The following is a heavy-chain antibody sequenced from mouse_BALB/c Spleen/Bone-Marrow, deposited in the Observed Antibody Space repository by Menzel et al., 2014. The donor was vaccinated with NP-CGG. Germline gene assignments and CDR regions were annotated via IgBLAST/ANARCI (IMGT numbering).Heavy chain of an antibody. CDR1: GFTFSNYG. J-gene: IGHJ4*01. CDR3: ARLTPDYAMDY. D-gene: IGHD1-3*01. Sequence: EVKLMESGGDLVKPGGSLKLSCAASGFTFSNYGMSWVRQTPDKRLEWVATISSGGSYTYFPDSVKGRFTISRDNAKNTLYLQMNSLKSEGAAMYYCARLTPDYAMDYWGQGTSVTVSS. V-gene: IGHV5-6*01. CDR2: ISSGGSYT.